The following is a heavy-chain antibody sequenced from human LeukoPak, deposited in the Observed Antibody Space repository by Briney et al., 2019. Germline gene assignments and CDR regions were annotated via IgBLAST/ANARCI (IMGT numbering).Heavy chain of an antibody. Sequence: GGPLRLSCAASGFTFSTYEMNWVRQAPGKGLEWVSYISISGTTIYYADSVKGRFTISRDNAKNSLYLQMNSLRADDTAVYYCARDAYNGGWGPTYFDYWGQGTLVTVSS. D-gene: IGHD6-19*01. CDR3: ARDAYNGGWGPTYFDY. CDR2: ISISGTTI. J-gene: IGHJ4*02. CDR1: GFTFSTYE. V-gene: IGHV3-48*03.